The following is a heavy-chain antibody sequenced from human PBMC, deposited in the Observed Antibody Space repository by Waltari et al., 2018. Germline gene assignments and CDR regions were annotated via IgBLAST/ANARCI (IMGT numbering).Heavy chain of an antibody. D-gene: IGHD2-15*01. V-gene: IGHV4-34*02. Sequence: QVQLQQWGAGQLQPSETLSLTCAVYGGSFSGYYWGWIRQPPGKGLEWSVEINHAGNRNYNPSLRIRVTMLIDTSRSTFSLKVNSVTAADTAVYYCVRLEDCSGPGGNCYSGDSFALDVWGQGTTVTVSS. CDR2: INHAGNR. CDR3: VRLEDCSGPGGNCYSGDSFALDV. J-gene: IGHJ6*02. CDR1: GGSFSGYY.